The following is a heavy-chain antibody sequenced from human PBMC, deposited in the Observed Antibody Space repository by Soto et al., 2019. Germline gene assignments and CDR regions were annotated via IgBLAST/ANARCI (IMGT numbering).Heavy chain of an antibody. D-gene: IGHD2-15*01. CDR3: AHKTKVVTAATSTWFDP. V-gene: IGHV2-5*02. CDR1: GFSLSSSGEG. Sequence: QITLKESGPTLVKPTQTLTLTCTFSGFSLSSSGEGVAWIRQPPGKALEWLALIYWDDDKRYSPSLKSRLTIAKGTAKRTVVHTMTNMDPVDTGTYYCAHKTKVVTAATSTWFDPWGQGTLVTVSS. J-gene: IGHJ5*02. CDR2: IYWDDDK.